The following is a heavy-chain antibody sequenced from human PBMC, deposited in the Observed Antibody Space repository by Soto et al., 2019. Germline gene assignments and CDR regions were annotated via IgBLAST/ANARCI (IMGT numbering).Heavy chain of an antibody. D-gene: IGHD5-12*01. J-gene: IGHJ4*02. Sequence: QLQLQESGPGLVKPSETLSLSCSVSGASISRDFYYWGWIRQPPGKGLEWIGSIHDRGSTCHNPSLKSRVTITVDTSTNQFSLNLTSVTAAETAVYYCARHSGDGYTTWDYWGQGTLVTVSS. CDR2: IHDRGST. V-gene: IGHV4-39*01. CDR3: ARHSGDGYTTWDY. CDR1: GASISRDFYY.